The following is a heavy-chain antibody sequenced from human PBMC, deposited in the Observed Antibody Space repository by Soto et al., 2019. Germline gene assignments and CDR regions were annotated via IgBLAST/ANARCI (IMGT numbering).Heavy chain of an antibody. D-gene: IGHD4-17*01. CDR2: IIPIFGTA. Sequence: QGQLVQYGAEVKKPGSSVKVSCKASGGTFSSYAISWVRQAPGQGLEWMGGIIPIFGTANYAQKLQGRVKMTEDEPTSKAYMELSSLRSEDTAVYYCARGGVTTVTHVGGNYYYYGMDVWGQGTTVTVSS. V-gene: IGHV1-69*01. J-gene: IGHJ6*02. CDR1: GGTFSSYA. CDR3: ARGGVTTVTHVGGNYYYYGMDV.